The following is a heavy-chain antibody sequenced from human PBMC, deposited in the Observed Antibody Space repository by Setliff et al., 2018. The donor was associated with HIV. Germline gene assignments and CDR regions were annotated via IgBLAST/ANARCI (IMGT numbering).Heavy chain of an antibody. J-gene: IGHJ6*02. V-gene: IGHV4-38-2*02. CDR2: IIHSGST. CDR3: ARDLDYGDYDRNYYYGMDV. D-gene: IGHD4-17*01. Sequence: PSETLSLTCTVSGDFFSSGYYWGWIRQPPGKGLEWIGEIIHSGSTNYNPSLKSRVTISVDTSKNQFSLKLSSVTAADTAVYYCARDLDYGDYDRNYYYGMDVWGQGTTVTVSS. CDR1: GDFFSSGYY.